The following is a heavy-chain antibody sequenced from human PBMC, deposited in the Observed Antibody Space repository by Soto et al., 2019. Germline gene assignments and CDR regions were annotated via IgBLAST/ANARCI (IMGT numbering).Heavy chain of an antibody. Sequence: ASVKVSCKASGYIFTNYYIHWVRQAPGQGLEWMGIINLSADRTSYAQKFQGRFTVTMDTSTSTVYMELGSLRSEDTAVYYCARDIRNYDFWSGHPYYYYGMDVWGQGTTVTVSS. CDR3: ARDIRNYDFWSGHPYYYYGMDV. J-gene: IGHJ6*02. D-gene: IGHD3-3*01. V-gene: IGHV1-46*01. CDR1: GYIFTNYY. CDR2: INLSADRT.